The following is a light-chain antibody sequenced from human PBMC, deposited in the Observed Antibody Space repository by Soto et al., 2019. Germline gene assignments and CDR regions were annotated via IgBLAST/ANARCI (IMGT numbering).Light chain of an antibody. V-gene: IGKV1-9*01. CDR1: QGISSY. CDR3: QQINSYPPT. CDR2: AAS. Sequence: IQLTQSPSSLSASVGDRVTITCRASQGISSYLAWYQQKPGKAPKLLIYAASTLQSGVPSRFSGSGSETDFTLTISSLQPEDFATYYCQQINSYPPTFGGGIKVGIK. J-gene: IGKJ4*01.